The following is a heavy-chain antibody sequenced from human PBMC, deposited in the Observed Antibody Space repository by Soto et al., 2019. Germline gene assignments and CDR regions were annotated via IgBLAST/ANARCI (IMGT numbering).Heavy chain of an antibody. J-gene: IGHJ4*02. Sequence: QVQLVESGGGVVQPGRSLRLSCAASGFTFSSYAMHWVRQAPGKGLEWVAVISYDGSNKYYADSVKGRFTISRDNSKNTLYLQMNSLRAEDTAVYYCARAIQYSSSYFDYWGQGTLVTVSS. V-gene: IGHV3-30-3*01. CDR1: GFTFSSYA. CDR2: ISYDGSNK. CDR3: ARAIQYSSSYFDY. D-gene: IGHD6-6*01.